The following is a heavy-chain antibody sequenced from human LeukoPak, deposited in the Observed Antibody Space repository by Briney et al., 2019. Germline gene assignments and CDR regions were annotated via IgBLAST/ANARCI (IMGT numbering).Heavy chain of an antibody. D-gene: IGHD5-18*01. J-gene: IGHJ4*02. V-gene: IGHV4-59*01. CDR2: IYYSGST. CDR1: GGSISSYY. CDR3: AREVGYSYGYTIIDY. Sequence: SETLSLTCTVSGGSISSYYWSWIRQPPGKGLEWIGYIYYSGSTNYNPSLKSRVTISVDTSKNQFSLKLSSVTAADTAVYYCAREVGYSYGYTIIDYWGQGTLVTVSS.